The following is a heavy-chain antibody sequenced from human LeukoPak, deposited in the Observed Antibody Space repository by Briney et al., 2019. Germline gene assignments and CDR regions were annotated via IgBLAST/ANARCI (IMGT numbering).Heavy chain of an antibody. V-gene: IGHV4-4*07. Sequence: SETLSLTCTVSGGSISNYYWSWVRQPAGKGLEWIGRIYASGSTNYHPSLQSRVTMSIDTSKNQFSLKLNSVTAADTAVYYCARHYDFWSGREIGMDVWGQGTTVTVSS. D-gene: IGHD3-3*01. J-gene: IGHJ6*02. CDR3: ARHYDFWSGREIGMDV. CDR2: IYASGST. CDR1: GGSISNYY.